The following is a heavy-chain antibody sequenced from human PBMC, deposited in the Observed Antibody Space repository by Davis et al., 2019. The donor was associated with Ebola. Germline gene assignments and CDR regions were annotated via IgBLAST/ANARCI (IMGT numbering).Heavy chain of an antibody. D-gene: IGHD6-19*01. V-gene: IGHV4-34*01. CDR1: GGSFSGYY. CDR3: ARGARYISGWFDY. J-gene: IGHJ5*01. Sequence: GSLRLSCAVYGGSFSGYYWSWIRQPPVKGLEWIGEIIHSRRTNYNPSLESRVTISVDTSNNQFSLTLMSVTAADTAVYYCARGARYISGWFDYWGQGTLVTVSS. CDR2: IIHSRRT.